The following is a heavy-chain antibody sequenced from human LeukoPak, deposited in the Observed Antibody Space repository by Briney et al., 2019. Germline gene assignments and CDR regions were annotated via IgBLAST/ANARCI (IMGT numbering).Heavy chain of an antibody. J-gene: IGHJ4*02. D-gene: IGHD1-26*01. CDR1: GFTFSNHG. CDR2: IKSKTDGGTT. Sequence: PGGSLRLSCAASGFTFSNHGMDWVRQAPGKGLEWVGRIKSKTDGGTTDYAAPVKGRFTISRDDSKNTLYLQMNSLKTEDTAVYYCTTEDVVGASPRGGNFDYWGQGTLVTVSS. V-gene: IGHV3-15*01. CDR3: TTEDVVGASPRGGNFDY.